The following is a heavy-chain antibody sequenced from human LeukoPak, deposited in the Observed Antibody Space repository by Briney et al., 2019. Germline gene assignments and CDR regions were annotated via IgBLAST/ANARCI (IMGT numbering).Heavy chain of an antibody. CDR3: AKYRPLAGLEY. D-gene: IGHD6-19*01. Sequence: PGGSLRLSCAASGFTFSSCWMSWVRQAPGKGLEWLANIKKDGGEKYYVDSVKGRFTISRDNAKNSLYLQMNSLRDKDTAVYYGAKYRPLAGLEYWGQGTLVTVSS. CDR1: GFTFSSCW. J-gene: IGHJ4*02. CDR2: IKKDGGEK. V-gene: IGHV3-7*01.